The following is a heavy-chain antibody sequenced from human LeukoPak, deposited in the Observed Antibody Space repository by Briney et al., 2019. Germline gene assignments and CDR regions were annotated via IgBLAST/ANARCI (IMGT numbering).Heavy chain of an antibody. CDR2: IYYRGST. Sequence: KPSETLSLTCTVSGGSISSYYWSWIRQPPGKGVEWIGYIYYRGSTNYNPSLKSRVTISIDTSKNQFSLMLSSVTAADTAVYYCARVRSGYSYCPFDYWGQGTLVTVSS. CDR3: ARVRSGYSYCPFDY. D-gene: IGHD5-18*01. CDR1: GGSISSYY. V-gene: IGHV4-59*01. J-gene: IGHJ4*02.